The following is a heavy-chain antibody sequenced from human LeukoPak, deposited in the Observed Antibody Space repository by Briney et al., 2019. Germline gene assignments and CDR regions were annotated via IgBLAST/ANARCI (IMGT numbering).Heavy chain of an antibody. D-gene: IGHD6-6*01. CDR1: GGSISSGDYY. J-gene: IGHJ4*02. V-gene: IGHV4-30-4*01. Sequence: PSETLSLTCTVSGGSISSGDYYWSWIRQPPGKGLERIGYIYYSGSTYYNPSLKSRVTISVDTSKNQFSLKLSSVTAADTAVYYCARVAAQGWLGVDYWGQGTLVTVSS. CDR3: ARVAAQGWLGVDY. CDR2: IYYSGST.